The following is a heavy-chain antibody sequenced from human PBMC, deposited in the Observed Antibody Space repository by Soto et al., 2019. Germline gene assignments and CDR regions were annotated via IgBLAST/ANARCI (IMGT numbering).Heavy chain of an antibody. CDR1: GYTFTSYA. D-gene: IGHD5-12*01. CDR2: INAGNGNT. CDR3: ARDLRGGYSGYYYYMDV. V-gene: IGHV1-3*01. Sequence: VASVKVSCKASGYTFTSYAMHWVRQAPGQRLEWMGWINAGNGNTKYSQKFQGRVTITRDTSASTAYMELSSLRSEDTAVYYCARDLRGGYSGYYYYMDVWGKGTTVTVSS. J-gene: IGHJ6*03.